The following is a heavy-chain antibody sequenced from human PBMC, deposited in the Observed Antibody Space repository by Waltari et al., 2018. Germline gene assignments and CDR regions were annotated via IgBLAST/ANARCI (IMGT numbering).Heavy chain of an antibody. Sequence: QVQLQQWGAGLLKPSETLSPTCAVDGGSFSGYYWSWIRQPPGKGLEWIGEINHSGSTNYNPSLKSRVTISVDTSKNQFSLKLRSVTAADTAVYYCARGRLAPRYYDYVWGSYRYDYWGQGTLVTVSS. CDR3: ARGRLAPRYYDYVWGSYRYDY. CDR2: INHSGST. CDR1: GGSFSGYY. D-gene: IGHD3-16*02. V-gene: IGHV4-34*01. J-gene: IGHJ4*02.